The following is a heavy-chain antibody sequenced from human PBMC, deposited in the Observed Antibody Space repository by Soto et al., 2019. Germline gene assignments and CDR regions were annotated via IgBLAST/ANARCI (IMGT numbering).Heavy chain of an antibody. CDR2: IIPIFGTA. CDR3: AIRGGDGYNFGMDV. V-gene: IGHV1-69*06. Sequence: QVQLVQSGAEVKKPGSSVKVSCKASGGTFSSYAISWVRQAPGQGLEWMGGIIPIFGTANYAQKFQGRVTITADKATSTAYMELSSLRSEDTAVYYCAIRGGDGYNFGMDVWGQGTTVTVSS. CDR1: GGTFSSYA. J-gene: IGHJ6*02. D-gene: IGHD5-12*01.